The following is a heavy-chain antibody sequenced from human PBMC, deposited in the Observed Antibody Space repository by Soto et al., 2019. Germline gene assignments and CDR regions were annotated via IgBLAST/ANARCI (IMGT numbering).Heavy chain of an antibody. CDR2: FYYSGST. Sequence: SETLSLTCTVSGGSISGYYWNWIRQHPGKGLEWIGTFYYSGSTHYNPSLASRVTISVDTSKNQFSLKVTSVAAADTAMYYCARLGGYCSSTSCYGYYGMDVWGQGTTVTVSS. CDR3: ARLGGYCSSTSCYGYYGMDV. D-gene: IGHD2-2*01. J-gene: IGHJ6*02. V-gene: IGHV4-39*01. CDR1: GGSISGYY.